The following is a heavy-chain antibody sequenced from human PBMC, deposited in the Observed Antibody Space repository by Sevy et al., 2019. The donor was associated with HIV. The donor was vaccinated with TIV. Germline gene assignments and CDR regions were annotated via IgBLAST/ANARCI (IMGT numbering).Heavy chain of an antibody. J-gene: IGHJ6*02. Sequence: GGSLRLSCAASGFTFSSYSMNWVRQAPGKGLEWVSSISSSSSYIYYADSVKGRFTISRDNAKNSLYLQMNSLRAEDTAVYYCAGDLRAMVGYYYYGMDVWGQGTTVTVSS. D-gene: IGHD5-18*01. CDR2: ISSSSSYI. V-gene: IGHV3-21*01. CDR1: GFTFSSYS. CDR3: AGDLRAMVGYYYYGMDV.